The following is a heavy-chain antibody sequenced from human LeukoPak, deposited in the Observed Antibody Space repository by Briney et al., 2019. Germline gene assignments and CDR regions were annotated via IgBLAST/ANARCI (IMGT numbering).Heavy chain of an antibody. V-gene: IGHV1-8*01. CDR1: GYTFTSYD. D-gene: IGHD3-3*01. Sequence: ASVKVSCKASGYTFTSYDINWVRQATGQGLEWMGWMNPNSGKTGYAQKFQGRVTMTRNTSISTAYMELRSLRSDDTAVYYCARMPSSRYYDFWSGYYSGDYYYYYMDVWGKGTTVIVSS. J-gene: IGHJ6*03. CDR2: MNPNSGKT. CDR3: ARMPSSRYYDFWSGYYSGDYYYYYMDV.